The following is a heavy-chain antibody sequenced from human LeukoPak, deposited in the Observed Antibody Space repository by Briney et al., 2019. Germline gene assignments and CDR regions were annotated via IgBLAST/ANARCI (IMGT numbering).Heavy chain of an antibody. CDR3: AELGITMIGGV. J-gene: IGHJ6*04. Sequence: GGSLRLSCVASGFTFNDYAMHWVRQAPGKGLEWVSGINWNGGGIDYTDSVKGRFTVSRDNVKNSLYLQMNSLRAEDTAVYYCAELGITMIGGVWSKGTTVTISS. V-gene: IGHV3-9*01. CDR1: GFTFNDYA. D-gene: IGHD3-10*02. CDR2: INWNGGGI.